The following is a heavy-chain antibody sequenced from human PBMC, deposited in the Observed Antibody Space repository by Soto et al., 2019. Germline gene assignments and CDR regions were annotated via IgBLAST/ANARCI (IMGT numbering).Heavy chain of an antibody. D-gene: IGHD3-10*01. CDR1: GYTFSSIG. CDR3: ARDLDGSGSYFTNY. V-gene: IGHV1-18*01. CDR2: ISPHKDDT. J-gene: IGHJ4*02. Sequence: ASVKVSCKTSGYTFSSIGISWVRQAPGQGLEWMGWISPHKDDTYYAQRLQGRVTMTTDTSTSTAYMELRSLRSDDTAVYFCARDLDGSGSYFTNYWGQGTLVTVSS.